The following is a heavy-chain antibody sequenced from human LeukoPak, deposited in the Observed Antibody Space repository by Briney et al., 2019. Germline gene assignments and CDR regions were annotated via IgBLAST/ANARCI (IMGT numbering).Heavy chain of an antibody. J-gene: IGHJ4*02. Sequence: SETLSLTCTVSGGSISSYYWSWIRQPPGQGLEWIGYIYYSGTTNYNPSLKSRVTISVGTSKNQFSLKLSSVTAADTAVYYCARGVYIAAAQYGYWGQGTLVTVSS. D-gene: IGHD6-13*01. CDR3: ARGVYIAAAQYGY. CDR1: GGSISSYY. V-gene: IGHV4-59*01. CDR2: IYYSGTT.